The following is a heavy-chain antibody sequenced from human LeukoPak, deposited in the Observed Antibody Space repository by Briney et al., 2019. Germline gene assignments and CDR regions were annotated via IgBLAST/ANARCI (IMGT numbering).Heavy chain of an antibody. CDR3: ARAAELRFLEWLPESVDY. J-gene: IGHJ4*02. V-gene: IGHV3-21*01. CDR2: ISSSSSYI. D-gene: IGHD3-3*01. CDR1: GFTFSSCS. Sequence: GGSLRLSCAASGFTFSSCSMNWVRQAPGKGLEWVSSISSSSSYIYYADSVKGRFTISRDNAKNSLYLQMNSLRAEDTAVYYCARAAELRFLEWLPESVDYWGQGTLVTVSS.